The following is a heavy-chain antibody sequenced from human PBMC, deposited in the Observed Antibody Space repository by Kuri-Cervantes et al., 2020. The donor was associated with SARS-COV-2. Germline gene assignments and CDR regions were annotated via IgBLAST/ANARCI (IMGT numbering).Heavy chain of an antibody. D-gene: IGHD2-2*01. CDR3: ARDRGIVVVPAAIWFDP. CDR1: GFTFSSYS. V-gene: IGHV3-21*01. J-gene: IGHJ5*02. Sequence: ETLSLTCAASGFTFSSYSMNWVRQAPGKGLEWVSSISSSSSYIYYADSVKGRFTISRDNAKNSLYLQMNSLRAEDTAVYYCARDRGIVVVPAAIWFDPWGQGTLVTVSS. CDR2: ISSSSSYI.